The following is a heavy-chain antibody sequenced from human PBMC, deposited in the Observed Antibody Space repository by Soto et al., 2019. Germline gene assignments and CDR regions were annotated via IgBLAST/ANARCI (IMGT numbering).Heavy chain of an antibody. CDR2: IYHSGST. CDR3: ARGSVETVDSSGPYEY. Sequence: SETLSLTCAVSGGSISSGGYSWSWIRQPPGKGLEWIGYIYHSGSTYYNPSLKRRVTISVDRSKNQFSLKLSSVTAADTAVYYCARGSVETVDSSGPYEYWGQGPPLTVSS. D-gene: IGHD3-22*01. CDR1: GGSISSGGYS. V-gene: IGHV4-30-2*01. J-gene: IGHJ4*02.